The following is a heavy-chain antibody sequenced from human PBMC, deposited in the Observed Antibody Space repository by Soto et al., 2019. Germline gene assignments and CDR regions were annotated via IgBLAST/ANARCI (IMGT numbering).Heavy chain of an antibody. CDR2: TSGSGGTP. Sequence: EVQLLESGGGLVQPGGSLRLSCTASGFTFGSHAMSWVRQAPGKGLEWVSSTSGSGGTPNYTDSVKGRFTISRDNSKNTLYLEMNSLKAEDTAVYYCAKASAVMGMVITHFDHWGQGTLVTVSS. CDR1: GFTFGSHA. CDR3: AKASAVMGMVITHFDH. J-gene: IGHJ4*02. V-gene: IGHV3-23*01. D-gene: IGHD3-22*01.